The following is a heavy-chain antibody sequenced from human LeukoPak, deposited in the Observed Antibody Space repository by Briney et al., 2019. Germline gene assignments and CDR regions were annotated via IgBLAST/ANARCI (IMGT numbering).Heavy chain of an antibody. Sequence: PSETLSLTCTVSGGSISSYYWSWIRQPPGKGLEWIGYIYYSGSTNYNPSLKSRVTISVDTSKNQFSLKLSSVTAADTAVYYCARGAPRFAMWGGWYWFDPWGQGTLVTVSS. CDR2: IYYSGST. CDR3: ARGAPRFAMWGGWYWFDP. J-gene: IGHJ5*02. V-gene: IGHV4-59*01. D-gene: IGHD6-19*01. CDR1: GGSISSYY.